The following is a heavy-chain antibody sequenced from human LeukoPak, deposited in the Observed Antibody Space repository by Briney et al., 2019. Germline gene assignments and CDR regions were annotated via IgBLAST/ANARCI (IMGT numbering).Heavy chain of an antibody. Sequence: PGGSLRLSCAASGFTFSSYGMHWVRQAPGKGLEWVAFIRYDGSNKYYADSVKGRFTISRDNSKNTLYLQMNSLRAEDTAVYYCAKDEEVLLWFGELFHYYYYMDVWGKGTTVTISS. D-gene: IGHD3-10*01. J-gene: IGHJ6*03. CDR3: AKDEEVLLWFGELFHYYYYMDV. CDR2: IRYDGSNK. V-gene: IGHV3-30*02. CDR1: GFTFSSYG.